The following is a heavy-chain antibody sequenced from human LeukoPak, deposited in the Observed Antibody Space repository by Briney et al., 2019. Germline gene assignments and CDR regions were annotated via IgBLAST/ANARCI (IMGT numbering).Heavy chain of an antibody. D-gene: IGHD1-7*01. V-gene: IGHV3-23*01. Sequence: GGSLRLSCAASGFTFSSYAMSWVRQAPGKGLEWVSAISNSGGSTYYADSVKGRFTISRDNSKNTLYLQMNSLRAEDTAVYYCAKGKLRGYWYFDLWGRGTLVTVSS. J-gene: IGHJ2*01. CDR2: ISNSGGST. CDR1: GFTFSSYA. CDR3: AKGKLRGYWYFDL.